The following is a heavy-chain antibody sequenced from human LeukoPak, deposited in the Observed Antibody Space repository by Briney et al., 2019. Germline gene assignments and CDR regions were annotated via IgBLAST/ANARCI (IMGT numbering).Heavy chain of an antibody. Sequence: PGGSLRLSCAASGFTFSSYWMHWVRQAPGKGLVRVSRINSDGSDTRYADSVKGRFTISRDNAKNTLSLQMNSLRVEDTAVYFCARARSSGSHRVVNAFDVWGQGTMVTVSS. V-gene: IGHV3-74*01. D-gene: IGHD1-26*01. CDR3: ARARSSGSHRVVNAFDV. J-gene: IGHJ3*01. CDR1: GFTFSSYW. CDR2: INSDGSDT.